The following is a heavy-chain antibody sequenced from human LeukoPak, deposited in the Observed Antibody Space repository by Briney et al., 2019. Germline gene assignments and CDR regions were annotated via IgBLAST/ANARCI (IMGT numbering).Heavy chain of an antibody. V-gene: IGHV4-4*07. CDR2: IYTSGST. Sequence: SETLSLTCTVSGGSISSYYWSWIRQPAGKGLEWIGRIYTSGSTNYNPSLKSRVTMSVDTSKNQFSLKLSSVTAADTAVYYCATIMVRGVIRSNDYWGQGTLVTVSS. D-gene: IGHD3-10*01. CDR1: GGSISSYY. J-gene: IGHJ4*02. CDR3: ATIMVRGVIRSNDY.